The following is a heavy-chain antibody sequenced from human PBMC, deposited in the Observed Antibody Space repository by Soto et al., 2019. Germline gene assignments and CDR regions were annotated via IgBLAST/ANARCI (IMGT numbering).Heavy chain of an antibody. CDR1: GFTFNNAW. D-gene: IGHD3-22*01. CDR2: IKSKTDGGTI. CDR3: TTHYYEGGGYYGYFQH. V-gene: IGHV3-15*07. J-gene: IGHJ1*01. Sequence: EVQLVESGGGLVKPGGSLRLSCAASGFTFNNAWMNWVRQAPGKGLEWVGRIKSKTDGGTIDYAAPVKGRFTISRDDSKNTLSLQMNSLRGEDTAVYYCTTHYYEGGGYYGYFQHWGQGTLVTVSS.